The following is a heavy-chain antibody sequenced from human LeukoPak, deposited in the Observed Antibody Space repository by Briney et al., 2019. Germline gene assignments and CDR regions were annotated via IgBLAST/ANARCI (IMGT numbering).Heavy chain of an antibody. V-gene: IGHV3-23*01. J-gene: IGHJ4*02. CDR1: GFTFSSYA. CDR3: AKFKRLVVAAIAYFDY. Sequence: GGSLRLSCAASGFTFSSYAMSWVRQAPGKGLEWVSAISGSGGSTYYADSVKCRFTISRDNSKNTLYLQMNSLRAEDTAVYYCAKFKRLVVAAIAYFDYWGQGTLVTVSS. CDR2: ISGSGGST. D-gene: IGHD2-15*01.